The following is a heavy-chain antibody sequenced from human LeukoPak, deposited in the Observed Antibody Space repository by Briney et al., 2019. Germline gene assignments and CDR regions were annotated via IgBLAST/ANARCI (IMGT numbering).Heavy chain of an antibody. J-gene: IGHJ4*02. CDR3: ARTLFYDSSGSPYFDY. D-gene: IGHD3-22*01. CDR1: GGSVSSYY. Sequence: PSETLSLTCSVSGGSVSSYYWSWIRQSPGKGLEWIGYIHNSGRTNYNPSLKSRVTGFVDTSKNQVSLRLSSVTAADTAVYYCARTLFYDSSGSPYFDYWGQGTLVTVSS. CDR2: IHNSGRT. V-gene: IGHV4-59*02.